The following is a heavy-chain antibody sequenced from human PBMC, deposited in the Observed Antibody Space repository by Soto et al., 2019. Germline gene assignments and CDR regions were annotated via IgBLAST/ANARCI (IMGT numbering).Heavy chain of an antibody. CDR2: IYPGDSDT. CDR3: ARQDIVVVPAATPFDI. D-gene: IGHD2-2*01. CDR1: GYSFTSYC. J-gene: IGHJ3*02. V-gene: IGHV5-51*01. Sequence: GESLKISCKGSGYSFTSYCIGWVRQMPGKGLEWMGIIYPGDSDTRYSPSSQGQVTISADKSISTAYLQWSSLKASDTAMYYCARQDIVVVPAATPFDIWGQGTMVTVSS.